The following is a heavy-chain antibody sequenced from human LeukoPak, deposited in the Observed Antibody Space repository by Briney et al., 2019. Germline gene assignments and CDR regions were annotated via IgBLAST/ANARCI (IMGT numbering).Heavy chain of an antibody. CDR1: GFTFSSYS. CDR2: LSGSSGTI. J-gene: IGHJ4*02. D-gene: IGHD3-9*01. CDR3: AKGLINDWSALEY. V-gene: IGHV3-48*01. Sequence: GGSLRLSCVASGFTFSSYSINWVRQAPGKGLEWVSYLSGSSGTIYYADSVRGRFTISRDNSKNTLYLQMNSLRAEDTAVYYCAKGLINDWSALEYWGQGTLVTVSS.